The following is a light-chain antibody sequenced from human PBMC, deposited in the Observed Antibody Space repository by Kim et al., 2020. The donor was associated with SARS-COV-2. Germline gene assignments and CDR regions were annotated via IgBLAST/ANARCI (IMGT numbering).Light chain of an antibody. CDR2: DAS. Sequence: RSASVGDRVTINCRASQGFGSALAWYQQKPGKAPKLLIYDASSLESGVPSRFSGSGSGTDFTLTISSLQPEDFATYYCQQFNSYPVFGQGTKLEI. J-gene: IGKJ2*01. CDR3: QQFNSYPV. V-gene: IGKV1-13*02. CDR1: QGFGSA.